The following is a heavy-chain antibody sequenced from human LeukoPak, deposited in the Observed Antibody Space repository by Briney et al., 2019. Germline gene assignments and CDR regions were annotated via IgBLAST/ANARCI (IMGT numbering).Heavy chain of an antibody. Sequence: SETLSLTCTVSGGSISSSSYYWGWIRQPPGKGLEWIGRIYTSGSTNYNPSLKSRVTISVDTSKNQFSLKLSSVTAADTAVYYCAIRPATFGVVMGSDPYNWFDPWGQGTLVTVSS. CDR3: AIRPATFGVVMGSDPYNWFDP. V-gene: IGHV4-39*07. J-gene: IGHJ5*02. D-gene: IGHD3-3*01. CDR2: IYTSGST. CDR1: GGSISSSSYY.